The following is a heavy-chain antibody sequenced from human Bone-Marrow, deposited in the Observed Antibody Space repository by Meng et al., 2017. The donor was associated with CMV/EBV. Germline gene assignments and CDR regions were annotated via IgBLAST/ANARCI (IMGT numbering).Heavy chain of an antibody. CDR3: ARDSPRELTFDY. CDR1: GFTFDDYA. V-gene: IGHV3-43D*03. CDR2: ISWDGGST. Sequence: GESLKISCAASGFTFDDYAMHWIRQAPGKGLEWVSLISWDGGSTYYADSVKGRFTISRDNSKNSLYLQMNSLRAEDTALYYCARDSPRELTFDYWGQGTLVTVSS. J-gene: IGHJ4*02. D-gene: IGHD1-26*01.